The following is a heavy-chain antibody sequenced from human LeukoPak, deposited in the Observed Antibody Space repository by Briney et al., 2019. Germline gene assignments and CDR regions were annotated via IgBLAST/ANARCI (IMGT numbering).Heavy chain of an antibody. Sequence: PSETLSLTCTVSGYSISSGYYWGWIRQPPGKGLEWIGSIYHSGSTYYNPSLKSRVTISVDTSKNQFYLKLSSVTAADTAVYYCARGGSYRSFDFWGQGTLVTVSS. CDR2: IYHSGST. CDR3: ARGGSYRSFDF. CDR1: GYSISSGYY. D-gene: IGHD3-16*02. J-gene: IGHJ4*02. V-gene: IGHV4-38-2*02.